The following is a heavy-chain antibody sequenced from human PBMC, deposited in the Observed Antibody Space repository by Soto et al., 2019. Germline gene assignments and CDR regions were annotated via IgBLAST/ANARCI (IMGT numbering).Heavy chain of an antibody. CDR3: ARDLDGLHDDTSGPFPRPG. D-gene: IGHD3-22*01. J-gene: IGHJ4*02. Sequence: SETLSLTCTVSGGSISSDGYYWSWIRQAPGRGLEWIWYIHSIGSIYYNPSLKSRATMSIDTAGNQFSLKVSSVTVADTAVYYCARDLDGLHDDTSGPFPRPGWGQGTLVTVSS. V-gene: IGHV4-30-4*01. CDR2: IHSIGSI. CDR1: GGSISSDGYY.